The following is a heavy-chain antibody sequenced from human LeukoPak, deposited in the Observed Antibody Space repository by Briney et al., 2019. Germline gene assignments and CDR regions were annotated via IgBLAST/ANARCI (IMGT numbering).Heavy chain of an antibody. V-gene: IGHV4-39*01. CDR2: IYYTGST. CDR3: ARQVGGYGSSGTVDT. CDR1: GGSISSSLYY. Sequence: SETLSLTCIVSGGSISSSLYYWVWIRQPPGKGLEWNGNIYYTGSTYYNPSLTSRVTISVDKSKNQFSLMLSSVTAADPAVYYCARQVGGYGSSGTVDTWGQGTLVTVSS. J-gene: IGHJ5*02. D-gene: IGHD6-13*01.